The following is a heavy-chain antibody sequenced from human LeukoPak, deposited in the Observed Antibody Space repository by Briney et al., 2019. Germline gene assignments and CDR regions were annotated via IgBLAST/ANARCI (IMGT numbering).Heavy chain of an antibody. Sequence: GGSLRLSCAASGFTFSSYAMHWVRQAPGKGLEWVAVISYDGSNKYYADSVKGRFTISRDNSKNTLYLQMNSLRAEDTAVYYCAGSPTRQYYFDYWGQGTLVTVSS. J-gene: IGHJ4*02. CDR1: GFTFSSYA. CDR2: ISYDGSNK. CDR3: AGSPTRQYYFDY. V-gene: IGHV3-30-3*01.